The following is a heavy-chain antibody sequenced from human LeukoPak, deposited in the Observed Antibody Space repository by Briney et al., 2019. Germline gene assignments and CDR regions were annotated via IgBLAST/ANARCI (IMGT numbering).Heavy chain of an antibody. D-gene: IGHD3-10*01. CDR1: GGSISSYY. V-gene: IGHV4-59*08. CDR3: ARLGYYGSGSYAFDI. J-gene: IGHJ3*02. Sequence: PSETLSLTCTVSGGSISSYYWSWIRQPPGKGLEWIGYIYYSGSTNYNPSLKSRVTISVDTSKNQFSLKLSSVTAADTAVYYCARLGYYGSGSYAFDIWGQGTMVTVSS. CDR2: IYYSGST.